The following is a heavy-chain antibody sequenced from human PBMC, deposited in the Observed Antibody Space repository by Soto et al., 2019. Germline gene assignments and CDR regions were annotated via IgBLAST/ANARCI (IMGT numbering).Heavy chain of an antibody. V-gene: IGHV1-69*06. J-gene: IGHJ3*02. CDR2: TIPVFNTA. CDR1: GGTLSDHG. CDR3: ARGVYGSGNYYTGPSAFDI. D-gene: IGHD3-10*01. Sequence: QVQLEQSGAEVKKPGSSVKVSCKASGGTLSDHGVAWLRQAPGQGLEWMGGTIPVFNTAKYAQKFQDRVTVTADKFTNIAYMELSSLRSEDTAFYFCARGVYGSGNYYTGPSAFDIWGQGTMVIVSS.